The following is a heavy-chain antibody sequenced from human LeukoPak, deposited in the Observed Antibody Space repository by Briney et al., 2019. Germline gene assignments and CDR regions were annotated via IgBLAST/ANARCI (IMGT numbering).Heavy chain of an antibody. CDR1: GGSITIHH. CDR3: ARKNDFEI. V-gene: IGHV4-59*11. J-gene: IGHJ3*02. CDR2: ILYRGRT. Sequence: PSETLSLTCTLSGGSITIHHCNWIRQPPGKGLEWIGCILYRGRTYYHPSLESRLTISVDMSKRQFSLRVTSVTAADTALYYSARKNDFEIWGQGTLVTVSS. D-gene: IGHD2/OR15-2a*01.